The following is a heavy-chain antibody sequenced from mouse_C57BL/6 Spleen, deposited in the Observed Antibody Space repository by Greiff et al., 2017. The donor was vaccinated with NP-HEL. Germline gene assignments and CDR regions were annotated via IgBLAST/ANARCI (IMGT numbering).Heavy chain of an antibody. CDR1: GFTFSDYY. J-gene: IGHJ1*03. CDR3: ARRDYEGYFDV. CDR2: ISNGGGST. D-gene: IGHD2-4*01. V-gene: IGHV5-12*01. Sequence: EVQGVESGGGLVQPGGSLKLSCAASGFTFSDYYMYWVRQTPEKRLEWVAYISNGGGSTYYPDTVKGRFTISRDNAKNTLYLQMSRLKSEDTAMYYCARRDYEGYFDVWGTGTTVTVSS.